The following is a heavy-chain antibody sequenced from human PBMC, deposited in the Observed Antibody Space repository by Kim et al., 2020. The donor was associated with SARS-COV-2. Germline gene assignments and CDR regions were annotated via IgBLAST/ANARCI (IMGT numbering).Heavy chain of an antibody. CDR3: AKGHSSSWCQYYCDY. V-gene: IGHV3-23*01. D-gene: IGHD6-13*01. J-gene: IGHJ4*02. Sequence: DAVKGRFTNSRDNSKNTLYLQMNSLRAEDTAVYYCAKGHSSSWCQYYCDYWGQGTLVTVSS.